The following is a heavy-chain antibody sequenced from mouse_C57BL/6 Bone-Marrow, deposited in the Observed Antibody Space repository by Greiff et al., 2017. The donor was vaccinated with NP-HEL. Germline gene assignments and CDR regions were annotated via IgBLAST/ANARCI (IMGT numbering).Heavy chain of an antibody. V-gene: IGHV1-50*01. CDR2: IDPSDSYT. Sequence: VQLQQPGAELVKPGASVKLSCKASGYTFTSYWMQWVKQRPGQGLEWIGEIDPSDSYTNYNQKFKGKATLTVDTSSSTAYMQLSSLTSEDSAVYYCASGIYYGNSRYYFDYWGQGTTLTVSS. CDR3: ASGIYYGNSRYYFDY. D-gene: IGHD2-1*01. CDR1: GYTFTSYW. J-gene: IGHJ2*01.